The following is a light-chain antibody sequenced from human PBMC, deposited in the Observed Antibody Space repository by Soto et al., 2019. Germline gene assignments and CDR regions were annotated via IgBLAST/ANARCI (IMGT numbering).Light chain of an antibody. CDR1: SIDVGGYNY. CDR2: EVS. J-gene: IGLJ1*01. Sequence: SVLTQPPSPSGSPGQSVTISCTGKSIDVGGYNYVSWYQQHPGKAPKLMIYEVSKRPSGVPDRFSGSKSGNTASLTVSGLQAEDEADYYCSSYAGSNNVFGTGTKVTVL. V-gene: IGLV2-8*01. CDR3: SSYAGSNNV.